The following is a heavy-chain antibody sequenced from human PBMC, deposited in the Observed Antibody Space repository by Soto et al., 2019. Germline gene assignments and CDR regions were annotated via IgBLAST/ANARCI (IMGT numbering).Heavy chain of an antibody. Sequence: QVQLVESGGGVVQPGRSLRLSCAASGFTFSSYGMHWVRQAPGKGLEWVAVISYDGSNKYYADSVKGRFTISRDNSKNTLYLQMNSLRAEDTAVYYCAKIFPRGWSAALYFDYWGQGTLVTVSS. J-gene: IGHJ4*02. CDR2: ISYDGSNK. CDR3: AKIFPRGWSAALYFDY. D-gene: IGHD2-2*01. CDR1: GFTFSSYG. V-gene: IGHV3-30*18.